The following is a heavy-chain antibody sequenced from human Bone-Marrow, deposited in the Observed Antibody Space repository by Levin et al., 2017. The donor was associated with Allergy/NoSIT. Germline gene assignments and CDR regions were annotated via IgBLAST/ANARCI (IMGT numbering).Heavy chain of an antibody. Sequence: GESLKISCAASGFTFSSYSMNWVRQAPGKGPEWVSCISSASDYIYYGDSMKGRFTISRDNTKNSLYLEMNSLRAEDTAVYYCARGYYYVTSGFPWYFDSWGQGTLVTVSS. J-gene: IGHJ4*02. D-gene: IGHD3-22*01. V-gene: IGHV3-21*06. CDR2: ISSASDYI. CDR3: ARGYYYVTSGFPWYFDS. CDR1: GFTFSSYS.